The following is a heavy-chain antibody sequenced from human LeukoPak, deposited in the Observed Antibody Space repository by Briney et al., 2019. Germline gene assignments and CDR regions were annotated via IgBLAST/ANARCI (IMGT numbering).Heavy chain of an antibody. V-gene: IGHV3-11*06. D-gene: IGHD1-14*01. CDR2: ISSSSSYI. CDR3: ARDLATAETGSDY. CDR1: GFTFSDSW. J-gene: IGHJ4*02. Sequence: GGSLRLSCGTSGFTFSDSWMSWFRQAPGKGLEWVSSISSSSSYINYADSVRGRFTISRDNAKNSLYLQMNSLRAEDTAVYYCARDLATAETGSDYWGQGTLVTVSS.